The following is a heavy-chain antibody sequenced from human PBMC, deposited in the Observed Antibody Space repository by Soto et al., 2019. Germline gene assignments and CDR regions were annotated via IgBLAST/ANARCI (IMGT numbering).Heavy chain of an antibody. D-gene: IGHD2-8*02. Sequence: PSETLSLTCAVSGGSMSGTNWWSWVRQTPGKGLEWIAEIYYSGNTNFNPSLRSRVTISIDKPKNQFSLELTSVTAADTAVYYCARDKITGLFDYWGQGTLVT. CDR3: ARDKITGLFDY. CDR2: IYYSGNT. J-gene: IGHJ4*02. V-gene: IGHV4-4*02. CDR1: GGSMSGTNW.